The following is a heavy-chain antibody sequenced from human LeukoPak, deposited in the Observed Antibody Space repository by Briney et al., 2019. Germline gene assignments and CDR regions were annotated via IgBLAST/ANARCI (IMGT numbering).Heavy chain of an antibody. J-gene: IGHJ6*03. D-gene: IGHD5-18*01. V-gene: IGHV4-38-2*02. CDR2: IYYSGST. CDR1: GYSISSGYY. CDR3: ARARYSYGNYYYMDV. Sequence: SETLSLTCTVSGYSISSGYYWGWIRQRPGKGLGWIGNIYYSGSTYYNPSLKSRVSISLGTSQNQCSLKITSVTAADTAVYYCARARYSYGNYYYMDVWGKGTTVTVSS.